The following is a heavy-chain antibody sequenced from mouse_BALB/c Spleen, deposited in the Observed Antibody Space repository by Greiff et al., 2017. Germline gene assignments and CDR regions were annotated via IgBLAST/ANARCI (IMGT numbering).Heavy chain of an antibody. Sequence: VKLQESGPGLVAPSQSLSITCTVSGFSLTSYGVHWVRQPPGKGLEWLGVIWAGGSTNYNSALMSRLSISKDNSKSQVFLKMNSLQTDDTAMYYCARYGNPYAMDYWGQGTSVTVSS. V-gene: IGHV2-9*02. J-gene: IGHJ4*01. CDR1: GFSLTSYG. D-gene: IGHD2-10*02. CDR2: IWAGGST. CDR3: ARYGNPYAMDY.